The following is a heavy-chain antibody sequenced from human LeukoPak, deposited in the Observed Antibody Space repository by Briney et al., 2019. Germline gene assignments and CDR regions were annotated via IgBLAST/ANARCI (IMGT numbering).Heavy chain of an antibody. V-gene: IGHV3-9*01. CDR2: ISWNSGSI. CDR1: GFTFDDYA. D-gene: IGHD2-2*01. J-gene: IGHJ6*03. Sequence: GRSLRLSCAASGFTFDDYAMHWVRQAPGKGLEGVSGISWNSGSIGYADSVKGRFTISGDNAKNSLYLQMNSLRAEDTALYYCAKDARYCSSTSCSPYYYYMDVWGKGTTVTVSS. CDR3: AKDARYCSSTSCSPYYYYMDV.